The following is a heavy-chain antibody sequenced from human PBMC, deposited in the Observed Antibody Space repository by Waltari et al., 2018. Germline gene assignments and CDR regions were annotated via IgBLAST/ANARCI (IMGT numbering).Heavy chain of an antibody. CDR1: GSPFSGSW. Sequence: EVNLVESGGGLVQPGGSLRLSCAASGSPFSGSWMHWVRQAPGKGLVWVSRINKNGDATSYADSVKGRFTISKDNAKNTLYLEMNSLRAEDTAVYYCARSGGYIDYWGQGTLVTVSS. V-gene: IGHV3-74*01. CDR3: ARSGGYIDY. CDR2: INKNGDAT. J-gene: IGHJ4*02. D-gene: IGHD2-15*01.